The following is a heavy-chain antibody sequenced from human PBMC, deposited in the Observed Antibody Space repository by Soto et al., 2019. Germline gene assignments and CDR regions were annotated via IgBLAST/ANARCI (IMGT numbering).Heavy chain of an antibody. D-gene: IGHD6-13*01. J-gene: IGHJ3*01. CDR1: GYTFTSYY. V-gene: IGHV1-46*03. Sequence: QVQLVQSGAEVKKPGASVRVSCKASGYTFTSYYIHWVRQAPGQGPEWMGMISPSSGGTDNAQKFQSRVTMTRDTSTSTVYMELSSLRSEDTAVYFCTRSIITTAGTDAFDLWGQGTLVTVSS. CDR3: TRSIITTAGTDAFDL. CDR2: ISPSSGGT.